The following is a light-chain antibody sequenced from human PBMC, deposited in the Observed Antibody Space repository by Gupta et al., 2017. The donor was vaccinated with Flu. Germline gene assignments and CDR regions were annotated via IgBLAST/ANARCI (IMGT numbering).Light chain of an antibody. J-gene: IGKJ1*01. CDR3: QPYGSSPQT. CDR2: GAS. V-gene: IGKV3-20*01. CDR1: QSVSSSY. Sequence: EIGLTQSPGTLSLPPGERATLSCRASQSVSSSYLAWYQQKPGQAPRLLIDGASSRATGIPDRFSGSGSGTDFTLTISRLEPEDFAVYYCQPYGSSPQTFGQGTKVEIK.